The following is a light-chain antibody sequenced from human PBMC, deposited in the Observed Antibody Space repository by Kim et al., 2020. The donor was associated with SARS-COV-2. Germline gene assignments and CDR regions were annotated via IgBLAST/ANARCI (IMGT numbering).Light chain of an antibody. CDR1: QTVSSN. Sequence: SVSPGERAHRPCRASQTVSSNLAWYQQKPGQDPRLLIYGASTRATGIPSRFSGSGSGTEFTLTISSLQSEDFAVYSCQQYNNWPYTFGQGTKLEI. CDR3: QQYNNWPYT. CDR2: GAS. V-gene: IGKV3-15*01. J-gene: IGKJ2*01.